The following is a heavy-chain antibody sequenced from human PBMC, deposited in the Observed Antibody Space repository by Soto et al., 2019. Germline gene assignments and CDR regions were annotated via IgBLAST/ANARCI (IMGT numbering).Heavy chain of an antibody. CDR2: IWYDGSNK. Sequence: HPGGSLRLSCAASGFTFSSYGMHWVRQAPGKGLEWVAVIWYDGSNKYYADSVKGRFTISRDNSKNTLYLQMNSLRAEDTAVYYCARDPLMVYASFDYWGQGTLVTVSS. CDR3: ARDPLMVYASFDY. D-gene: IGHD2-8*01. J-gene: IGHJ4*02. V-gene: IGHV3-33*01. CDR1: GFTFSSYG.